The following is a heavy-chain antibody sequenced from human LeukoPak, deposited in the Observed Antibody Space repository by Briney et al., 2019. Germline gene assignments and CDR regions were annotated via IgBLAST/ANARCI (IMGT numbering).Heavy chain of an antibody. J-gene: IGHJ4*02. CDR3: ARNWGAGHPINFDY. V-gene: IGHV1-18*01. D-gene: IGHD3-16*01. CDR1: GYPFSSCG. Sequence: GASVKVSCKTFGYPFSSCGINWVRQAPGQGLEWMGWISGYNGDTNYAQKFQGRVTMTTDTSTYTAYMDLRRLRSDDTAVYYCARNWGAGHPINFDYWGQGTLVTVSS. CDR2: ISGYNGDT.